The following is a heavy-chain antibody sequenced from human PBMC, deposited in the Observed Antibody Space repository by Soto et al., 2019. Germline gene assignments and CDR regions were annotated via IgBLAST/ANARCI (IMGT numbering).Heavy chain of an antibody. J-gene: IGHJ4*02. CDR2: MNPNNDNR. D-gene: IGHD2-8*01. Sequence: ASVKVSCKASGYTFTSYHIHWLRQATGQGLEWMGWMNPNNDNRGNAQRFQGRVTMTRXXXXXXTXIXLXXXTSEDTAVYYCARVCTNGVCFDYWGQGTLVTVSS. CDR3: ARVCTNGVCFDY. V-gene: IGHV1-8*01. CDR1: GYTFTSYH.